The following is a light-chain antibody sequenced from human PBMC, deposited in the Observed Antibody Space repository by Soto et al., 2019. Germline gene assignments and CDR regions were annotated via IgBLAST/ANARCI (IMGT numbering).Light chain of an antibody. CDR1: QSVTSTY. CDR2: DTS. V-gene: IGKV3-20*01. J-gene: IGKJ5*01. Sequence: EIVLTQSPGTLSLSPGERATLSCRASQSVTSTYLAWYQQRPGQAPRLLIYDTSTRATGIPDRFSGSGSGTDFTLAISRLEPEDFAVHYCQQYGSSPVTFGQGTRLEIK. CDR3: QQYGSSPVT.